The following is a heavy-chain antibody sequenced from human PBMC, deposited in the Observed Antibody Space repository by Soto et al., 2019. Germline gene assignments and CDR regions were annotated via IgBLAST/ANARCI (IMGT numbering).Heavy chain of an antibody. D-gene: IGHD3-10*01. Sequence: EVQLVESGGGLVQPGGSLRLSCAASGFTFSSYSMNWVRQAPGKGLEWVSYISSSSSTIYYADSVKGRFTISRDNAKNSLYLQMNSLRDEDTAVYYCATPPFGYIVRGVHAFDIWGQGTMVTVSS. CDR2: ISSSSSTI. CDR3: ATPPFGYIVRGVHAFDI. CDR1: GFTFSSYS. J-gene: IGHJ3*02. V-gene: IGHV3-48*02.